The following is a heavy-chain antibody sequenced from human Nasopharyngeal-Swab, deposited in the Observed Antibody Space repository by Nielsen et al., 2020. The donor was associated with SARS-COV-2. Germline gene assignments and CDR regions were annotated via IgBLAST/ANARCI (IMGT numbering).Heavy chain of an antibody. J-gene: IGHJ4*02. D-gene: IGHD3-3*01. CDR3: ARSPYYDFWSGYYTRFDY. Sequence: WIRQPPEKGLEWVSSISSSSTYIYYADSVKGRFTVSRDNAKNSLYLQMSSLRTEDAAVYYCARSPYYDFWSGYYTRFDYWGRGTLVTVSS. CDR2: ISSSSTYI. V-gene: IGHV3-21*01.